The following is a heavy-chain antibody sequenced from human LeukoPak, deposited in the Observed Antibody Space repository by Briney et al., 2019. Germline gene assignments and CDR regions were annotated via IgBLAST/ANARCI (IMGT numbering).Heavy chain of an antibody. Sequence: GGSLRLSCAASGFTFIDYDMHWVRQVIGKGLEWVSAIGIRGDTHYSGSVKGRFTISRENAESSLYLQMNSLRAEDTAVYYCARGGIQVSGINEFDYWGQGILVTVSS. J-gene: IGHJ4*02. CDR3: ARGGIQVSGINEFDY. CDR1: GFTFIDYD. D-gene: IGHD6-19*01. CDR2: IGIRGDT. V-gene: IGHV3-13*01.